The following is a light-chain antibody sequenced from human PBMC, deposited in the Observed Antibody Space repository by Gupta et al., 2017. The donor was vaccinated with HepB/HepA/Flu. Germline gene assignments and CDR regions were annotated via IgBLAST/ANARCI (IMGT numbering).Light chain of an antibody. Sequence: QSVLTQPPSVSAAPGQKVTISCSGSSTNIGNNYVSWYQQLPGTAPQLLISQNNERPSGIPDRFSGSRSGVSATLSITGLQTGDEAEYYCGTWDNGLIAYVFGSGTKVTVL. CDR1: STNIGNNY. CDR2: QNN. V-gene: IGLV1-51*02. J-gene: IGLJ1*01. CDR3: GTWDNGLIAYV.